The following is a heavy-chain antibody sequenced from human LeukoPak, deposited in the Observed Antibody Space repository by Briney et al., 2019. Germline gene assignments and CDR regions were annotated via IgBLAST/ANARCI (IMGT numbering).Heavy chain of an antibody. CDR3: GRDLGPYTGSYYSYYHYMDV. J-gene: IGHJ6*03. V-gene: IGHV1-18*01. CDR2: ISGYNGNT. CDR1: GYNFATSG. Sequence: ASVRISCKAYGYNFATSGIGWVRQAPGQGLEWLGWISGYNGNTKPAPKLQGRVTMTTDTSTDTAYLELGSLRVDDTAIYYCGRDLGPYTGSYYSYYHYMDVWGEGTSVTVSS. D-gene: IGHD1-26*01.